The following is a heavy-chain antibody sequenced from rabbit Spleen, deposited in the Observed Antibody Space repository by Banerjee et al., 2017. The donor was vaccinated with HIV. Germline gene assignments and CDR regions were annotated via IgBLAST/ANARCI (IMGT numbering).Heavy chain of an antibody. D-gene: IGHD1-1*01. J-gene: IGHJ4*01. CDR1: GIDFSSNF. CDR3: ARGVGSVGYGNL. CDR2: IYTGSGST. Sequence: QEQVVESGGGLVQPEGSLTLTCKASGIDFSSNFMCWVRQAPGKGLEWIGCIYTGSGSTWYASWVNGRFTISRSTSLNTVDLQMTSLTAADTATYFCARGVGSVGYGNLWGQGTLVTVS. V-gene: IGHV1S47*01.